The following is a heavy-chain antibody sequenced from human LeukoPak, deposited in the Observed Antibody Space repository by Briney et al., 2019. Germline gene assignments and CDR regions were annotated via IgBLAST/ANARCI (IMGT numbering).Heavy chain of an antibody. CDR3: ARLEPQTYDFWSGYEGAFDI. D-gene: IGHD3-3*01. CDR2: IYTSGST. V-gene: IGHV4-61*02. J-gene: IGHJ3*02. CDR1: GGSISSGSYY. Sequence: SQTLSLTCTVSGGSISSGSYYWSWIRQPAGKGLEWSGRIYTSGSTNYNPSLKSRVTISVDTSKNQFSLKLSSVTAADTAVYYCARLEPQTYDFWSGYEGAFDIWGQGTMVTVSS.